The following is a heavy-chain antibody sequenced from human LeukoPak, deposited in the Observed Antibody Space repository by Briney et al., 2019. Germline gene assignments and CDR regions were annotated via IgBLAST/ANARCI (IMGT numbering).Heavy chain of an antibody. V-gene: IGHV4-59*01. CDR2: IYYSGST. J-gene: IGHJ5*02. CDR1: GGSISSYY. Sequence: SETLSLTCTVSGGSISSYYWSWIRQPPGEGLEWIGYIYYSGSTNYNPSLKSRVTISVDTSKNQCSLKLSSVTAADTAVYYCAREVGGGFDPWGQGTLVTVSS. D-gene: IGHD3-16*01. CDR3: AREVGGGFDP.